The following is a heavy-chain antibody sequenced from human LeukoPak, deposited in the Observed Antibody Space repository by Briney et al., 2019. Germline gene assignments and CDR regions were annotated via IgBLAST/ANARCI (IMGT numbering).Heavy chain of an antibody. V-gene: IGHV3-23*01. Sequence: GGSLRLSCAASGFTFSSYAMSWVRQAPGKGLEWVSAISGSGGGTYYTDSVKGRFTISRDNSKNKLYLQMNSLRAEDTAVYYCAKRNYDFWSGYYRRAENHFDYWGQGTLVTVSS. CDR2: ISGSGGGT. CDR3: AKRNYDFWSGYYRRAENHFDY. J-gene: IGHJ4*02. CDR1: GFTFSSYA. D-gene: IGHD3-3*01.